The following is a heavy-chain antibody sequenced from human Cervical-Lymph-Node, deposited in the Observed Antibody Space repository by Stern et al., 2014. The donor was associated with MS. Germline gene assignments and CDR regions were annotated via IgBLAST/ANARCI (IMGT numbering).Heavy chain of an antibody. Sequence: VQLEESGGGVVQPGKSLRLSCEASGFTFTSYGMHWVRQAPGKGLEWVAAIWSDGNQKSYGDSVKGRFTISRDISKNTVTLQMDSLRTEDTALYYCARAYYYGMDVWGQGTTVTVSS. J-gene: IGHJ6*02. CDR3: ARAYYYGMDV. CDR1: GFTFTSYG. V-gene: IGHV3-33*01. CDR2: IWSDGNQK.